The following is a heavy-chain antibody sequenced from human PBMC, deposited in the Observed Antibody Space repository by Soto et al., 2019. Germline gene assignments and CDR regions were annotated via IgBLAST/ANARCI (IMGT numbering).Heavy chain of an antibody. CDR2: IYDSGST. CDR1: GGSISSYY. J-gene: IGHJ4*02. D-gene: IGHD6-6*01. Sequence: SETLSLTCTVSGGSISSYYWSWIRQPPGKGLEWIGYIYDSGSTNYNPSLKSRVTISVDTSKNQFSLELTSVTAADTAVYYCAAPPRYWGQGTLVTVSS. CDR3: AAPPRY. V-gene: IGHV4-59*01.